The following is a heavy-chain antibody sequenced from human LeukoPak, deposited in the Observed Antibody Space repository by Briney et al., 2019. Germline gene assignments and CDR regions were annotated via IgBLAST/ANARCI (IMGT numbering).Heavy chain of an antibody. V-gene: IGHV4-38-2*02. D-gene: IGHD1-14*01. CDR2: VHQSGST. CDR1: GYPIRRGYH. CDR3: ARVNFNPDY. J-gene: IGHJ4*02. Sequence: SETLSLTCTVSGYPIRRGYHWGWVRQPPGKGLEWIGSVHQSGSTYYNPSLKSRLTISADTSKNQFSLKLDSVTAADTAVYYCARVNFNPDYWGQGTLVTVSS.